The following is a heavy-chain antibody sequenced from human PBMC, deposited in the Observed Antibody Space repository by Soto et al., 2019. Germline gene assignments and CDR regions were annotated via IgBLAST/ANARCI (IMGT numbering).Heavy chain of an antibody. CDR1: GGSISSSSYY. D-gene: IGHD2-15*01. CDR3: ARRARPMGCSGGSCSDPSFDY. J-gene: IGHJ4*02. CDR2: IYYSGST. Sequence: QLQLQESGPGLVKPSETLSLTCTVSGGSISSSSYYWGWIRQPPGKGLEWIGSIYYSGSTYYNPSLKSRVTISVDTSKNQCSLKLSSVTAADTAVYYCARRARPMGCSGGSCSDPSFDYWGQGTLVTVSS. V-gene: IGHV4-39*01.